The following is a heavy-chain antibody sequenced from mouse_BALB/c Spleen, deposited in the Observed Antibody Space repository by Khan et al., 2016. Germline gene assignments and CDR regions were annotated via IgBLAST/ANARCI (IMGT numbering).Heavy chain of an antibody. D-gene: IGHD3-1*01. CDR3: TRTLSSY. CDR1: GFTVSNYW. CDR2: IRLNSNNYAT. Sequence: EVKLEESGGGLVQPGGSMKLSCVASGFTVSNYWMNWVRQSPEKGLEWVAEIRLNSNNYATHYAESVKGRFTISRDDYKSSVYLQMNNLRAEETGIYYGTRTLSSYWGQGTTLTVSS. V-gene: IGHV6-6*02. J-gene: IGHJ2*01.